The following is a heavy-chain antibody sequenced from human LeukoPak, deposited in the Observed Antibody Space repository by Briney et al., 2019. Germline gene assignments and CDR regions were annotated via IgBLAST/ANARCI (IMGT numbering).Heavy chain of an antibody. Sequence: PGGALRLSCGASGFTFSCYSMNWVRQAPGKGLDWVSSISSSSSYIYYADSVKGRFTISRDNAKDSLYLQMNSLRADDAAVYYCARASSKQLAGYLPDGFDIWGQGTMVTVSS. D-gene: IGHD3-9*01. CDR1: GFTFSCYS. CDR2: ISSSSSYI. J-gene: IGHJ3*02. CDR3: ARASSKQLAGYLPDGFDI. V-gene: IGHV3-21*01.